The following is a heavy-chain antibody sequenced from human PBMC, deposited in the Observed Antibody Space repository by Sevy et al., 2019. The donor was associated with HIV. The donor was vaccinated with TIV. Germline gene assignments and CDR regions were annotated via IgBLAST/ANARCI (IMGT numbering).Heavy chain of an antibody. V-gene: IGHV1-69*13. CDR1: GGTFSSYA. CDR2: IIPIFGTA. J-gene: IGHJ4*02. D-gene: IGHD1-26*01. CDR3: ARDLRVGATT. Sequence: ASVKVSCKASGGTFSSYAISWVRQAPGQGLEWMGGIIPIFGTANDAQKFQGRVTITADESTSTAYMELSSLRSEDTAVFYCARDLRVGATTWGQGTLVTVSS.